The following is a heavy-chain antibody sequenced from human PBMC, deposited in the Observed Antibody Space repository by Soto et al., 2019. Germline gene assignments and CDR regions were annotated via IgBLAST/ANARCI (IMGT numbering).Heavy chain of an antibody. V-gene: IGHV4-34*01. J-gene: IGHJ4*02. D-gene: IGHD1-26*01. Sequence: QVQLQQWGAGLLKPSETLSLTCAVYGGSFSGYYWSWIRQPPGKGLEWIGEINHSGSTNYNPSLTSRVTISVDTSKNQFSLKLSSVTAADTAVYYCARVPVGGGYHSRQFDYWGQGTLVTVSS. CDR2: INHSGST. CDR3: ARVPVGGGYHSRQFDY. CDR1: GGSFSGYY.